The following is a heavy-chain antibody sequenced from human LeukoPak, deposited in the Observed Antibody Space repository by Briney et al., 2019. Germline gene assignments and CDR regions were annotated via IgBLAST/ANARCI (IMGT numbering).Heavy chain of an antibody. CDR3: ARDQVVMITFGGVIEQRYYGMDV. Sequence: SETLSLTCAVYGGSFSDYYWSWIRQPPGKGLEWIGEINHSGSTNYNPSLESRVTISVDTSKNQFSLKLSSVTAADTAVYYCARDQVVMITFGGVIEQRYYGMDVWGQGTTVTVSS. J-gene: IGHJ6*02. CDR1: GGSFSDYY. CDR2: INHSGST. V-gene: IGHV4-34*01. D-gene: IGHD3-16*02.